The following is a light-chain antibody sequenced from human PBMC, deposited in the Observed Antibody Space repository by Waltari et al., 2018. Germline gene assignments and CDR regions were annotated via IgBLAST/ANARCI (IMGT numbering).Light chain of an antibody. CDR2: DDI. Sequence: QSALTQPASVSGSPGQSITISCIGVSNDVGSYSLVSWYQHHPDKAPKLLIYDDIKRPSVVSERVSGSRSGNTASLTISGLQAEDEADYFCSSYAGDRTWVFGGGTKLSVL. CDR3: SSYAGDRTWV. J-gene: IGLJ3*02. V-gene: IGLV2-23*01. CDR1: SNDVGSYSL.